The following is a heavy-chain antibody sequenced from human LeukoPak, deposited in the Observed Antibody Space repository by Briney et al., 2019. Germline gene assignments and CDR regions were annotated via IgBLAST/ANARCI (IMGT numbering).Heavy chain of an antibody. CDR1: GFTFSEHY. Sequence: GGSLRLSCAASGFTFSEHYIDWVRQAPGQGLEWVGRSRNKASSYTTEYAASVEGRFTISRDVSESSLYLQMNSLRTEDTAVYYWSRTAINATNGMDAWGQGTTVTVSS. D-gene: IGHD2-21*02. CDR2: SRNKASSYTT. V-gene: IGHV3-72*01. J-gene: IGHJ6*02. CDR3: SRTAINATNGMDA.